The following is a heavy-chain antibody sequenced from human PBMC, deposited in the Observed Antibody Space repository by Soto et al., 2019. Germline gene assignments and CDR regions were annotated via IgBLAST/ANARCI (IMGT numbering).Heavy chain of an antibody. CDR1: GFTFSSYG. CDR3: ARAAITMVRGVIIADDAFDI. CDR2: IWYDGSNK. J-gene: IGHJ3*02. V-gene: IGHV3-33*01. Sequence: QVQLVESGGGVVQPGRSLRLSCAASGFTFSSYGMHWVRQAPGKGLEWVAVIWYDGSNKYYADSVKGRFTISRDNSKNTLYLQMNSLRGEDTAVYYCARAAITMVRGVIIADDAFDIWGQGTMVTVSS. D-gene: IGHD3-10*01.